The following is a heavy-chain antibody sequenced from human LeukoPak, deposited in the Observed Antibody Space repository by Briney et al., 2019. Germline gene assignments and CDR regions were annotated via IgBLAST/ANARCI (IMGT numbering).Heavy chain of an antibody. CDR3: ARVVEDAFDI. Sequence: SETLSLTCTVSGGSISSYYWSWIRQPPGKGLEWIGYIYHSGSTYYNPSLKSRVTISVDRSKNQFSLKLSSVTAADTAVYYCARVVEDAFDIWGQGTMVAVSS. D-gene: IGHD2-15*01. CDR1: GGSISSYY. V-gene: IGHV4-59*12. CDR2: IYHSGST. J-gene: IGHJ3*02.